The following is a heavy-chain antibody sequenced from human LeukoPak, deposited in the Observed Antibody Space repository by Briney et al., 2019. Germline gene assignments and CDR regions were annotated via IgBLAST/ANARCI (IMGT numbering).Heavy chain of an antibody. Sequence: SETLSLTCTVSGGSISGYYWTWIRQPPGKGLEWIGYIYHSGSTYYNPSLKSRVTISVDRSKNQFSLKLNSVTAADTAVYYCARVVSWSSRRFDIWGQGTMVTVSS. CDR3: ARVVSWSSRRFDI. D-gene: IGHD6-25*01. CDR1: GGSISGYY. J-gene: IGHJ3*02. V-gene: IGHV4-59*12. CDR2: IYHSGST.